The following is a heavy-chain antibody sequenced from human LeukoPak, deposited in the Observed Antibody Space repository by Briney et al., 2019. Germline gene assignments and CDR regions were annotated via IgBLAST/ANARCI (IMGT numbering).Heavy chain of an antibody. D-gene: IGHD1-26*01. CDR1: GFTFSSYS. Sequence: GGSLRLSCAASGFTFSSYSMNWVRQAPGKGLEWVSSISSSSSYIYYADSVKGRFTTSRDNAKNSLYLQMNSLRAEDTAVYYCARETRTSGSLDYWGQGTLVTVSS. V-gene: IGHV3-21*01. CDR2: ISSSSSYI. CDR3: ARETRTSGSLDY. J-gene: IGHJ4*02.